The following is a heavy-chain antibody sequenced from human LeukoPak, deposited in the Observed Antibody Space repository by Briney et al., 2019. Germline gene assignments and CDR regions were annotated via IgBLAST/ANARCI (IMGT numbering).Heavy chain of an antibody. CDR3: ARAGYYYDSSGYYQSDY. CDR1: EFTFSHYG. V-gene: IGHV3-30*02. J-gene: IGHJ4*02. D-gene: IGHD3-22*01. Sequence: LPGGSLRLSCAASEFTFSHYGMHWVRQAPGKGLEWVAFIQFDGSNKYYADSVKGRSTISRDNSKNTLYLQMNSLRAEDTAVYYCARAGYYYDSSGYYQSDYWGQGTLVTVSS. CDR2: IQFDGSNK.